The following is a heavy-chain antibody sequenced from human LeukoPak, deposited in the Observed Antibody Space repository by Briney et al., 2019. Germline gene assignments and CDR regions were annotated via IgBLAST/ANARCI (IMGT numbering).Heavy chain of an antibody. Sequence: GGSLRLSCAASGFTFNSYAMNWVRQAPGVGLQWISYITGNSRIIYYADSVKGRFTISRDNAKTSLYLQMNSLRAEDTAVYYCARVSGGRTEYFDSWGREPWSPSPQ. CDR3: ARVSGGRTEYFDS. V-gene: IGHV3-48*03. CDR2: ITGNSRII. D-gene: IGHD1/OR15-1a*01. J-gene: IGHJ4*02. CDR1: GFTFNSYA.